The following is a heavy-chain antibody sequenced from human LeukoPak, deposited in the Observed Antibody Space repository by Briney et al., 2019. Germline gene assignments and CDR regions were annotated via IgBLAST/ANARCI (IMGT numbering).Heavy chain of an antibody. CDR2: ISSSGSTI. J-gene: IGHJ5*02. Sequence: PGGSLRLSCAASGFTFSSYEMNWVRQAPGKGLEWVSYISSSGSTIYYADSVKGRFTSSRDNAKNSLYLQLNSLRAEDTAVYYCARSLVVGATYPYHWGQGTLVTVSS. D-gene: IGHD1-26*01. CDR1: GFTFSSYE. V-gene: IGHV3-48*03. CDR3: ARSLVVGATYPYH.